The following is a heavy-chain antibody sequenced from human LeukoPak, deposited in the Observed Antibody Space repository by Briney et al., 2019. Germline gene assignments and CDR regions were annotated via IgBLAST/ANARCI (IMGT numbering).Heavy chain of an antibody. J-gene: IGHJ4*02. CDR2: ISGSGGST. V-gene: IGHV3-23*01. CDR3: AKEFYDYVWGSYHDY. D-gene: IGHD3-16*01. CDR1: GFTFSSYA. Sequence: GGSLRLSCAASGFTFSSYAMSWVRQAPGKGLEWVSAISGSGGSTYCADSVKGRFTISRDNSKNTLYLQMNSLRAEDTAVYYCAKEFYDYVWGSYHDYWGQGTLVTVSS.